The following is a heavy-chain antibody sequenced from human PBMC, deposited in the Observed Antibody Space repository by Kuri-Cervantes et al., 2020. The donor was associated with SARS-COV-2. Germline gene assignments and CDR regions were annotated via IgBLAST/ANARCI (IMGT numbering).Heavy chain of an antibody. CDR1: GGSFSGYY. D-gene: IGHD2-2*01. Sequence: SETLSLTCAVYGGSFSGYYWSWIRQPPGKGLEWIGEINHSGSTNYNPSLKSRVTISVDTSKNQFSLKLSSVTAADTAVYYCASIVVVPAAPGYYYYYGMDVWGQGTTVTVSS. CDR3: ASIVVVPAAPGYYYYYGMDV. V-gene: IGHV4-34*01. J-gene: IGHJ6*02. CDR2: INHSGST.